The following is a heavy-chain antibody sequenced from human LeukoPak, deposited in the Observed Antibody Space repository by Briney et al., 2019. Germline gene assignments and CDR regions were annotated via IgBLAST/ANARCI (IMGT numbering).Heavy chain of an antibody. D-gene: IGHD2-2*01. V-gene: IGHV3-53*04. CDR1: GFTVSSNY. J-gene: IGHJ3*02. CDR2: IYSGGST. CDR3: ARLGYCSSTSCYFGAFDI. Sequence: GGSLRLSCAASGFTVSSNYMGWVRQAPGKGLEWVSVIYSGGSTYYADSVKGRFTISRHNSKNTLYLQMNSLRAEDTAVCYCARLGYCSSTSCYFGAFDIWGQGTMVTVSS.